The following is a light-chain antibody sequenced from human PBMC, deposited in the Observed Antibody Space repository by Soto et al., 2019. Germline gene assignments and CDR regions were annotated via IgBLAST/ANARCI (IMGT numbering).Light chain of an antibody. V-gene: IGKV3-15*01. CDR2: GAS. CDR3: QHYNNWPPL. J-gene: IGKJ1*01. Sequence: EIVMTQSPVTLSVSPGERATLSCRASQSVSSNLAWYQQKTGQAHRLLMYGASTRATGIPARFIGSGSGTEVILTISSLQSEDFAVYYCQHYNNWPPLFGQGTKVDI. CDR1: QSVSSN.